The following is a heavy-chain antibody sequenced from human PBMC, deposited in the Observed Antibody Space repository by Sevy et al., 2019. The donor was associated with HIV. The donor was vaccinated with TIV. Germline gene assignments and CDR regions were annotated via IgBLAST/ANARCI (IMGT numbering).Heavy chain of an antibody. Sequence: GGSLRLSCAASGFTFSSYGMHWVRQAPGKGLEWVAVIWYDGSNKYYADSVKGRFTISRDNSKNTLYLQMNSLRAEDTAVYYCASEGLDGHWYFDLWGRGTLVTVSS. CDR1: GFTFSSYG. J-gene: IGHJ2*01. CDR3: ASEGLDGHWYFDL. V-gene: IGHV3-33*08. CDR2: IWYDGSNK. D-gene: IGHD5-12*01.